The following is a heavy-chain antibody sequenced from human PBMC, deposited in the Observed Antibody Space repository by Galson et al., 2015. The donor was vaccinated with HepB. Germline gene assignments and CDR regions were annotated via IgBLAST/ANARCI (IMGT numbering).Heavy chain of an antibody. Sequence: SLRLSCAASESTFSRFWMNWVRQAPGKGLEWVANIKEDGSDKYYVDSVKGRFTISRDNAKNSLYLQMNSLRAEDTAVYYCARGGAMGVWGQGTTVTVSS. CDR3: ARGGAMGV. CDR1: ESTFSRFW. CDR2: IKEDGSDK. J-gene: IGHJ6*02. V-gene: IGHV3-7*03. D-gene: IGHD3-16*01.